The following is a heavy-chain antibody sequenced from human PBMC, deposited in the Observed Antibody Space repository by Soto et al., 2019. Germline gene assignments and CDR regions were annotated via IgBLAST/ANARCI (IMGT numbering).Heavy chain of an antibody. Sequence: QVQVVQSGAEEKKPGASVKVSCKASGYTFTSYAMHGVRQAPGQRLAWMGWINAGKGNTKHSQTFQGRVTITRDTSASTAYMELSSLRPEDTAVYYCARGGETIDYWGPGTLVTVSS. D-gene: IGHD2-21*01. CDR3: ARGGETIDY. CDR1: GYTFTSYA. V-gene: IGHV1-3*05. CDR2: INAGKGNT. J-gene: IGHJ4*02.